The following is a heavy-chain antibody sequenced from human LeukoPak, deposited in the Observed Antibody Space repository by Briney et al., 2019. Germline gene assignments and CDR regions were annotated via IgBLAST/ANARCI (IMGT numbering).Heavy chain of an antibody. CDR2: IYYSGST. CDR3: ARLPRTVTLDY. D-gene: IGHD1/OR15-1a*01. Sequence: SETLSLTCTVSGGSISSSSYYWGWIRQPPGKGLEWIGSIYYSGSTYYNPSLKSRVTISVDTSKNQFSLKLSSVTAADTAVYYCARLPRTVTLDYWGQGTLVTVSS. J-gene: IGHJ4*02. V-gene: IGHV4-39*01. CDR1: GGSISSSSYY.